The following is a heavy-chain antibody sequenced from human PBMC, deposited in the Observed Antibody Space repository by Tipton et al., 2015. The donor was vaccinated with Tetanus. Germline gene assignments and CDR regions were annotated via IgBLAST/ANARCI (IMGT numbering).Heavy chain of an antibody. V-gene: IGHV4-59*11. D-gene: IGHD3-3*01. CDR1: GGSISGHY. Sequence: TLSLTCTISGGSISGHYWSWIRQPPGKGLEWLAYVSSSGSTSSDYFLKSRITISRDTSTNQYFLKLSSVTPADTAVYFCARANYDFSMKGPFDSWGQGLMVVVSA. CDR2: VSSSGST. J-gene: IGHJ4*02. CDR3: ARANYDFSMKGPFDS.